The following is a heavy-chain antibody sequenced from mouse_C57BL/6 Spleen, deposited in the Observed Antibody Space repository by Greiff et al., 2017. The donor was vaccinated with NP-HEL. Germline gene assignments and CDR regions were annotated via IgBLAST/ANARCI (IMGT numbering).Heavy chain of an antibody. V-gene: IGHV1-59*01. Sequence: VQLQQPGAELVRPGTSVKLSCKASGYTFTSYWMHWVKQRPGQGLEWIGVIDPSDSSTNYNQKFKGKATLTVDTSSSTAYMQLSSLTSEDSAVYYCARSYYYGSSRGYFDYWGQGTTLTVSS. D-gene: IGHD1-1*01. CDR3: ARSYYYGSSRGYFDY. J-gene: IGHJ2*01. CDR1: GYTFTSYW. CDR2: IDPSDSST.